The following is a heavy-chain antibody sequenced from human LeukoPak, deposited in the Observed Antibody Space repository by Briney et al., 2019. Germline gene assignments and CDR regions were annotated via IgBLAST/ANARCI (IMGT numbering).Heavy chain of an antibody. V-gene: IGHV1-69*05. CDR3: ARLVPAAHASYTYYYYYMDV. CDR1: GGTFSSYA. Sequence: GASVKVSCKASGGTFSSYAISWVRQAPGQGLEWMGGIIPIFGTANYAQKFQGRVTITTDESTSTAYMELSSLRSEDTAVYYCARLVPAAHASYTYYYYYMDVWGKGTTVTVSS. J-gene: IGHJ6*03. D-gene: IGHD2-2*01. CDR2: IIPIFGTA.